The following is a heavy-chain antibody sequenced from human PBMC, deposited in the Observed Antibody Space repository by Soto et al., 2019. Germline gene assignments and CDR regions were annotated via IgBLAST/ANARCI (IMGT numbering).Heavy chain of an antibody. J-gene: IGHJ6*02. CDR3: ARDRDIVVVVARYDYSYGMDV. D-gene: IGHD2-15*01. Sequence: EVQLVESGGGLVKPGGSLRLSCAASGFTFSSYGMNWVRQAPGKGLEWVSSISSSSSYIYYADSVKGRFTISRDNAKNSLYVQMNSLGAGDTAVYYCARDRDIVVVVARYDYSYGMDVWGQGTTVTVSS. V-gene: IGHV3-21*01. CDR1: GFTFSSYG. CDR2: ISSSSSYI.